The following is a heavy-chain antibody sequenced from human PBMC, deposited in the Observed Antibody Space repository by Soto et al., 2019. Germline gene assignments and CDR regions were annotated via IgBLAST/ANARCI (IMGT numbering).Heavy chain of an antibody. CDR3: SSGSSGWSGIDY. CDR1: ELTFSSYW. V-gene: IGHV3-74*01. D-gene: IGHD6-19*01. J-gene: IGHJ4*02. Sequence: EVQLVESGGGLVQPGGSLRVSCTASELTFSSYWMHWVRQAPGKGLVWVSRINEDGSHILYADSVKGRFTISRDNAKNTLFLQISSLRAEDTAIYYFSSGSSGWSGIDYWGPGTLVTVSS. CDR2: INEDGSHI.